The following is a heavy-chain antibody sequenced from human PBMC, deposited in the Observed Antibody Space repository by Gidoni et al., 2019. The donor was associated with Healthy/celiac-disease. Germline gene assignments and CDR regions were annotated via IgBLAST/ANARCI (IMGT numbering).Heavy chain of an antibody. CDR3: AKAVLLWFGELPRGYFQH. V-gene: IGHV3-23*01. Sequence: EVQLLESGGGLVQPGGSLRLSCAASGFTFSSYAMSWVRQAPGKGLEWVSAISGSGGSTYYADSVKGRFTISRDNSKNTLYLQMNSLRAEDTAVYYCAKAVLLWFGELPRGYFQHWGQGTLVTVSS. J-gene: IGHJ1*01. D-gene: IGHD3-10*01. CDR2: ISGSGGST. CDR1: GFTFSSYA.